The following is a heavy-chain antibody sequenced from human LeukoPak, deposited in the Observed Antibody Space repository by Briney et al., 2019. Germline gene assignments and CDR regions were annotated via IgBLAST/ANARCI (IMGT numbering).Heavy chain of an antibody. CDR3: AKDRTVGASYWCFDL. D-gene: IGHD1-26*01. Sequence: GGSLRLSCVASGVTLSNYAMSWARQAPGKGLEWVSGISSSGSGGNTYYADSVKGRFTISRDSSRNTLFLHMNTLRAEDTAIYYCAKDRTVGASYWCFDLWGRGTLVTVSS. J-gene: IGHJ2*01. CDR1: GVTLSNYA. V-gene: IGHV3-23*01. CDR2: ISSSGSGGNT.